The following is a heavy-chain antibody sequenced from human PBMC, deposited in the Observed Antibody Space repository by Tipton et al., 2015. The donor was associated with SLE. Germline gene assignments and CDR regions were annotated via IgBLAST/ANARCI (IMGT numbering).Heavy chain of an antibody. CDR1: AFNFSNYW. D-gene: IGHD6-19*01. Sequence: GSLRLSCTASAFNFSNYWMSWVRQAPGKGLEWVANIKQDGGEKFYVDSVKGRFTISRDNADNSLYLQMSSLRVDDTAVYYCARVRYASGWYFYGMDVWGQGTTVTVSS. CDR3: ARVRYASGWYFYGMDV. V-gene: IGHV3-7*01. J-gene: IGHJ6*02. CDR2: IKQDGGEK.